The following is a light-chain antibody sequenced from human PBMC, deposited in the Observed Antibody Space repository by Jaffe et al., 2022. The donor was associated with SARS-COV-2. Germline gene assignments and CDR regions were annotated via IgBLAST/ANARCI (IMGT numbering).Light chain of an antibody. CDR1: QSISSNY. Sequence: EIVLTQSPGTLSLSPGERATLSCRASQSISSNYLVWYQQKPGQAPRLLIYGASSRATGTPDRFSGSGSGTDFTLTISRLEPEDFAVYYCQQYGRSPKTFGQGTKVEIK. CDR2: GAS. CDR3: QQYGRSPKT. J-gene: IGKJ1*01. V-gene: IGKV3-20*01.